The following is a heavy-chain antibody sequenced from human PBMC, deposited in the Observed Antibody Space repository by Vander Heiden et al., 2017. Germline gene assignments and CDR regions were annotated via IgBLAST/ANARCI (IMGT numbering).Heavy chain of an antibody. V-gene: IGHV1-18*01. Sequence: QVQLVQSGAEVKKPGPSVKVSCKASGYPFTSYGISWVRQAPGQGLEWMGWISAYNGNTNYAQKLQGRVTMTTDTSTSTAYMELRSLRSDDTAVYYCARVRVTIFGVVIPPDYWGQGTLVTVSS. CDR2: ISAYNGNT. D-gene: IGHD3-3*01. CDR3: ARVRVTIFGVVIPPDY. CDR1: GYPFTSYG. J-gene: IGHJ4*02.